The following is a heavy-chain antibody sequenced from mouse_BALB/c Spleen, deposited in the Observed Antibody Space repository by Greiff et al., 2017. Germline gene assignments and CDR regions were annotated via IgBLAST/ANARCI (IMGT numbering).Heavy chain of an antibody. Sequence: QVQLKESGPRLVAPSQSLSITCTVSGFSLTSYGVHWVRQPPGKGLEWLGVIWAGGSTNYNSALMSRLSISKDNSKSQVFLKMNSLQTDDTAMYYCARDHYGSSSAWLAYWGQGTLVTVSA. D-gene: IGHD1-1*01. CDR2: IWAGGST. CDR3: ARDHYGSSSAWLAY. CDR1: GFSLTSYG. V-gene: IGHV2-9*02. J-gene: IGHJ3*01.